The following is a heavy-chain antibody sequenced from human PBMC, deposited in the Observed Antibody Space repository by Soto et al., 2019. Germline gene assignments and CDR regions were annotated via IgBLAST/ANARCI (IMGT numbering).Heavy chain of an antibody. D-gene: IGHD2-15*01. J-gene: IGHJ5*02. V-gene: IGHV1-18*04. Sequence: GASVKVSCKASGYTFTSYGISWVRQAPGQGLEWMGWISAYNGNTNYAQKLQGRVTMTTDTSTSTAYMELRSLRSDDTAVYYCARVLMRKYCSGGSCYKNRFDPWGQGTLVTVSS. CDR2: ISAYNGNT. CDR3: ARVLMRKYCSGGSCYKNRFDP. CDR1: GYTFTSYG.